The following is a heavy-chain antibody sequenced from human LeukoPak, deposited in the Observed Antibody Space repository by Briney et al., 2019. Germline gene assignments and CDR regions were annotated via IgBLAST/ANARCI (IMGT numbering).Heavy chain of an antibody. CDR2: ISSSSSYT. CDR3: ARDFKAVAGTSHEVFDY. V-gene: IGHV3-11*05. J-gene: IGHJ4*02. D-gene: IGHD6-19*01. CDR1: GXTFSDYY. Sequence: KPGGSLRLSCAASGXTFSDYYMSWIRQAPGKGLEWASFISSSSSYTNYADSVKGRFTISRDNAKNSLYLQVNSLRAEDTAVYYCARDFKAVAGTSHEVFDYWGQGTLVTVSS.